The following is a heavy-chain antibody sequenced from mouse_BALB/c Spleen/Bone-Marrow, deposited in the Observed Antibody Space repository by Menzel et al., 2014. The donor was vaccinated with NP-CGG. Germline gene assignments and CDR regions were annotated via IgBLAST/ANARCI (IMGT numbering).Heavy chain of an antibody. Sequence: EVQGVESGGGLVKSGGSLKLSRAASGFSFSSYAISWVRQTPEKRLEWVATISSGGSYTYYPDSVKGRFTISRDNAKNTLYLQMSSLRSEDTAMYYCARQRDGNYREFAYWGQGTLVTVSA. CDR2: ISSGGSYT. V-gene: IGHV5-9-3*01. J-gene: IGHJ3*01. CDR1: GFSFSSYA. CDR3: ARQRDGNYREFAY. D-gene: IGHD2-1*01.